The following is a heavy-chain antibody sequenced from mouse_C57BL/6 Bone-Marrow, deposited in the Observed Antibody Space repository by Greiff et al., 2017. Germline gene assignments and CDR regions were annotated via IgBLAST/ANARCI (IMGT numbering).Heavy chain of an antibody. Sequence: EVQVVESGGDLVKPGGSLKLSCAASGFTFSSYGMSWVRQTPDKRLEWIATISSGGSYTYYPDSVKGRFTISRDNAKNTVYLQMSSLKSEDTAMYYCERQYYFDYWGQGTTLTVSS. CDR1: GFTFSSYG. CDR2: ISSGGSYT. CDR3: ERQYYFDY. V-gene: IGHV5-6*01. J-gene: IGHJ2*01.